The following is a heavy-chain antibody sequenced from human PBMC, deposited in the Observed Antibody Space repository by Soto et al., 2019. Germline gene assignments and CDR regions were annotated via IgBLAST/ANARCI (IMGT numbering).Heavy chain of an antibody. J-gene: IGHJ5*01. CDR2: INPSNGDT. CDR1: GYTFTDYF. Sequence: ASVKVSCKASGYTFTDYFLHWVRQAPGQGLEWMGIINPSNGDTYYAQKFQGRVTMTRDISIATAYMELSSLRSEDTAIYYCARMASFGSLNWFDPWGQGTLVTVSS. V-gene: IGHV1-46*01. CDR3: ARMASFGSLNWFDP. D-gene: IGHD5-18*01.